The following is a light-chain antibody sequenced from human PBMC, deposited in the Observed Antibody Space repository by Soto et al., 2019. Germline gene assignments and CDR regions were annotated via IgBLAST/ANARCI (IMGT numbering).Light chain of an antibody. CDR2: DVT. CDR3: SSYTNANSLGAV. J-gene: IGLJ3*02. CDR1: SRDVGGYNY. Sequence: QSALTQPASLSGSPGQSITISCTGTSRDVGGYNYVSWYQQYPGKAPKLIIYDVTNRPSGVSNRFSGSKSGNTASLTISGLQAEDEGDYYCSSYTNANSLGAVFGEGTKLTVL. V-gene: IGLV2-14*01.